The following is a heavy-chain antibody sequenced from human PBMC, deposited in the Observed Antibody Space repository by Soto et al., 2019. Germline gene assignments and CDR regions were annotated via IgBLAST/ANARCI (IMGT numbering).Heavy chain of an antibody. J-gene: IGHJ4*02. CDR3: AKALGYCTSTSCTIDY. D-gene: IGHD2-2*01. Sequence: QVQLVESGGGVVQPGRSLRLSCAASGFTFSSYGMHWVRQAPGKGLEWVAVISYDGSNKYYADSVKGRFTISRDNSKNTLYLQMNSLRPEDTAVYYCAKALGYCTSTSCTIDYWGQGTLVTVSS. V-gene: IGHV3-30*18. CDR1: GFTFSSYG. CDR2: ISYDGSNK.